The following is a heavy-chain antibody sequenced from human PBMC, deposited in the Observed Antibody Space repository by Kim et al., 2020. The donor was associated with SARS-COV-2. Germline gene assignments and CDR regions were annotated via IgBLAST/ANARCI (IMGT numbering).Heavy chain of an antibody. D-gene: IGHD1-26*01. Sequence: SETLSLTCTVSGGSISSYYWSWIRQPPGKGLEWIGYIYYSGSTNYNPSLTNRVTISVDTSKNQFSLKLSSVTAVDTGVYYCARDGSGSYLSWFDPWGQGT. CDR1: GGSISSYY. CDR2: IYYSGST. J-gene: IGHJ5*02. CDR3: ARDGSGSYLSWFDP. V-gene: IGHV4-59*01.